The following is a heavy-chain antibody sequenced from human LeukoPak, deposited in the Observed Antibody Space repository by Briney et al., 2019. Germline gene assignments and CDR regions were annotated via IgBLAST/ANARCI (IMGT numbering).Heavy chain of an antibody. CDR2: IYYSGST. CDR1: GGSISSSSYY. D-gene: IGHD5-18*01. J-gene: IGHJ4*02. V-gene: IGHV4-39*01. Sequence: SETLSLTCTVSGGSISSSSYYWGWIRQPPGKGLEWIGSIYYSGSTYYNPSLKSRVTISVDTSKNQFSLKLSSVTAADTAVYYCARLGDSYATDYWGQGTLVTVSS. CDR3: ARLGDSYATDY.